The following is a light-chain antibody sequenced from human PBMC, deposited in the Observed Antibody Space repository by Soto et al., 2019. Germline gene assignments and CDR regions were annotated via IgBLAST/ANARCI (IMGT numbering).Light chain of an antibody. J-gene: IGLJ1*01. CDR3: SSYTSSSTL. CDR1: SGDVGGYNY. CDR2: EVS. V-gene: IGLV2-8*01. Sequence: QSVLTQPPSASGSPGQSVTISCTGTSGDVGGYNYVSWYQQHPGKAPKLMIYEVSKRPSGVPDRFSGSKSGNTASLTVSGLQAEDEADYYCSSYTSSSTLFGTGTKVTVL.